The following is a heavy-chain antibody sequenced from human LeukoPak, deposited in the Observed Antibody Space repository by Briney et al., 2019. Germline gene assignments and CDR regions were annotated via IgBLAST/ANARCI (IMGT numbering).Heavy chain of an antibody. CDR2: INHSGST. CDR3: ARRPIAARSGNWFDP. J-gene: IGHJ5*02. Sequence: SETLSLTCAVYGGSFSGYYWGWIRQPPGKGLEWIGEINHSGSTNYNPSLKSRVTISVDTSKNQFSLKLSSVTAADTAVYYCARRPIAARSGNWFDPWGQGTLVTVSS. CDR1: GGSFSGYY. V-gene: IGHV4-34*01. D-gene: IGHD6-6*01.